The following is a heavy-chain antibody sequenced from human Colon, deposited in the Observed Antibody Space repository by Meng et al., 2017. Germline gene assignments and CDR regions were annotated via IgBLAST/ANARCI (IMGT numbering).Heavy chain of an antibody. CDR3: ARDTDMYSSNWYRRLDY. CDR1: GCSISSSSYY. CDR2: IYYSGNT. D-gene: IGHD6-13*01. V-gene: IGHV4-39*07. J-gene: IGHJ4*02. Sequence: SETLSLTCTVSGCSISSSSYYWGWIRQPPGKGLEWIGSIYYSGNTYYNPSPKSRVTISVDTSKNQFSLRLSSVTATDTAVYYCARDTDMYSSNWYRRLDYWGQGTLVTVSS.